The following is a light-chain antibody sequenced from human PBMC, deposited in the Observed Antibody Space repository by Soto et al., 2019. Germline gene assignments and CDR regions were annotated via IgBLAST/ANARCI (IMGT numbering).Light chain of an antibody. V-gene: IGLV2-8*01. J-gene: IGLJ1*01. Sequence: QSVLTQPPSASGSPGQSVTISCTGTSSDGGGYNYVSWYQQRPGKAPKLKIIKVSRRPSGVPDRFSGSKSGNTASLTVSGLQAEDEADYYCSSYAGSNNLGVFGTGTKVTVL. CDR1: SSDGGGYNY. CDR3: SSYAGSNNLGV. CDR2: KVS.